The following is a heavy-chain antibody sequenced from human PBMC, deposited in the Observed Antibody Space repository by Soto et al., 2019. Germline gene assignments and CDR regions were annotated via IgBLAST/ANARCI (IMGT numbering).Heavy chain of an antibody. Sequence: KTSETLSLTCAVSGYSISSGLYWGWIRQPPGKGPEWIGTIYRGGITYYNPSLKSRVTISIDTSKNHFSLRLSSVTATDTAVYFCAIGDPDWFDPWGQGTLVTVSS. J-gene: IGHJ5*02. D-gene: IGHD3-16*01. V-gene: IGHV4-38-2*01. CDR2: IYRGGIT. CDR3: AIGDPDWFDP. CDR1: GYSISSGLY.